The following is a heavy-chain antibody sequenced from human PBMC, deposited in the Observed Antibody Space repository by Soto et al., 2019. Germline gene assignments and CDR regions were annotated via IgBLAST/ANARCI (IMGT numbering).Heavy chain of an antibody. D-gene: IGHD3-10*01. J-gene: IGHJ4*02. CDR1: GGSMSGYS. Sequence: SETLSLTCTVSGGSMSGYSCNWIHHPPGRRLGWIWHTATGGTGNCIPTMKSRVTLSVDTTKNQHSLKVTPVTAADTAEYYCASSGAGSGDYWGPGTLVTVSS. V-gene: IGHV4-4*07. CDR2: TATGGTG. CDR3: ASSGAGSGDY.